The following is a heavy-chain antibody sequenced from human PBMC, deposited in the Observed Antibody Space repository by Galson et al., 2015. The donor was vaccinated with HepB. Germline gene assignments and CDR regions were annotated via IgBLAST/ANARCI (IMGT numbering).Heavy chain of an antibody. CDR3: ARSSSTWKNWYFDL. CDR2: ISAYNGNT. D-gene: IGHD6-13*01. Sequence: SVKVSCKASGYTFTSSGIIWVRQAPGQGLEWMGWISAYNGNTNYAQKIHDRVTMTTDTSTSTAYMELRSLRSDDTAVYYCARSSSTWKNWYFDLWGRGTLITVS. V-gene: IGHV1-18*01. J-gene: IGHJ2*01. CDR1: GYTFTSSG.